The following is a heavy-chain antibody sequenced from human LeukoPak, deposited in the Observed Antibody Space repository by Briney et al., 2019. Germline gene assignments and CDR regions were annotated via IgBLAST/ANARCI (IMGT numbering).Heavy chain of an antibody. CDR2: ISGSGGST. V-gene: IGHV3-64*01. Sequence: PGGSPRLSCAASGFTFSSYAMDWVRQAPGKGLEYVSAISGSGGSTFYANSVKGGFTISRDNSKNTLYLQMGSLRAEDMAVYYCARLEGSATRDWGQGTLVTVSS. CDR1: GFTFSSYA. J-gene: IGHJ4*02. CDR3: ARLEGSATRD. D-gene: IGHD2-15*01.